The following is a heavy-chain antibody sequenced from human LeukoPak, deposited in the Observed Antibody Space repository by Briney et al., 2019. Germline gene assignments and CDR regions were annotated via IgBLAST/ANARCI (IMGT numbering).Heavy chain of an antibody. CDR3: ARHVRFLEWLSSYYFDY. CDR1: GGTISSSSYY. J-gene: IGHJ4*02. V-gene: IGHV4-39*01. CDR2: IYYSGTT. D-gene: IGHD3-3*01. Sequence: PSETLSLTCTVSGGTISSSSYYRGWIRQPPGKGLEWIGSIYYSGTTYYNPSLKSRVTISVDTSKSQFSLRLTSVTAADTAVYYCARHVRFLEWLSSYYFDYWGQGTLVTVSS.